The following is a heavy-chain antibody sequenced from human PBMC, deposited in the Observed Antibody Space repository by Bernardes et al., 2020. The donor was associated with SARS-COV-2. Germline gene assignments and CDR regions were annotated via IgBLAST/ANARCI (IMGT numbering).Heavy chain of an antibody. CDR2: ISSDGGST. CDR3: VNGYTSSHWFDP. J-gene: IGHJ5*02. D-gene: IGHD6-13*01. Sequence: GGSLRLSRSASGFTFSSYGMHWVRQAPGKGLEYVSAISSDGGSTYYADSVRGRFTISRDNSKNTLFLQMSSLRAVDTAVYYCVNGYTSSHWFDPWGQGTLVTVSS. V-gene: IGHV3-64D*06. CDR1: GFTFSSYG.